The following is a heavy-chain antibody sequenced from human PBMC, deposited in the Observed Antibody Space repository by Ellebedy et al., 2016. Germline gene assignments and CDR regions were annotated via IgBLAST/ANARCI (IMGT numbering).Heavy chain of an antibody. CDR3: ARTYGSGSYDY. J-gene: IGHJ4*02. CDR2: IKEDGSEK. Sequence: GGSLRLSCAASGFTLSGYWMSWVRQAPGKGLEWVANIKEDGSEKYYVDSVKGRFTISRDNAKNSLYLQMNSLRAEDTAVYYCARTYGSGSYDYWGQGTLVTVSS. V-gene: IGHV3-7*03. D-gene: IGHD3-10*01. CDR1: GFTLSGYW.